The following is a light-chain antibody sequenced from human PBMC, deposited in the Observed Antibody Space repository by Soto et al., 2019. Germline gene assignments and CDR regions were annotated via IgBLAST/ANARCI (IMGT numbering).Light chain of an antibody. Sequence: QSVLTQPPSASGSPGQSVTISCTGTSSDVGVYDYVSWYQQHPGKVPKLMIYEVSKRPSGVPDRFSGSKSGNTASLTVSGLQAEDEADYYCSSYAGSNKVVFGGGTKVTVL. J-gene: IGLJ2*01. CDR1: SSDVGVYDY. CDR2: EVS. CDR3: SSYAGSNKVV. V-gene: IGLV2-8*01.